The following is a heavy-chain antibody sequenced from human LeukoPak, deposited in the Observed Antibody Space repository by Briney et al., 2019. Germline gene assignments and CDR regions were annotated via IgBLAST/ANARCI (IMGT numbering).Heavy chain of an antibody. D-gene: IGHD5-24*01. J-gene: IGHJ4*02. CDR2: IYHSGST. CDR1: GYSISSGYF. CDR3: ARHGRQRWPQFWDY. Sequence: SETLSLTCTVSGYSISSGYFWGWVRQPPGKGLEWIGSIYHSGSTYYNPSLKSRVTISVDTSKNQFSLKLSSVTAADTAVYYCARHGRQRWPQFWDYWGQGTLVTVSS. V-gene: IGHV4-38-2*02.